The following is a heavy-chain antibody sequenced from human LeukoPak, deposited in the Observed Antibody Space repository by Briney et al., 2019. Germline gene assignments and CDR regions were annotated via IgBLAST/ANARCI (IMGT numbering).Heavy chain of an antibody. CDR2: ISSSSSYI. V-gene: IGHV3-21*01. CDR3: ARAVAAAGRSWWFDP. D-gene: IGHD6-13*01. Sequence: GGSLRLSCAASGFTFSSYSMNWVRQAPGKGLEWVSSISSSSSYIHYADSVKGRLTISRDNAKNSLYLQMNSLRAEDTAVYYCARAVAAAGRSWWFDPWGQGTLVTVSS. CDR1: GFTFSSYS. J-gene: IGHJ5*02.